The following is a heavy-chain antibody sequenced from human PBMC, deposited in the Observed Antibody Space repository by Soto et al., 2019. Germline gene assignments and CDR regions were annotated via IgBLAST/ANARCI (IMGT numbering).Heavy chain of an antibody. Sequence: ASVKVSCKASGYTFTSYGISWVRQAPGQGLEWMGWISAYNGNTNYAQKLQGRVTMTTDTSTSTAYMELRSLRSDDTAVYYCAIDTPQDIVVVPAAIGWFDPWGQGTLVTVSS. V-gene: IGHV1-18*01. J-gene: IGHJ5*02. D-gene: IGHD2-2*01. CDR3: AIDTPQDIVVVPAAIGWFDP. CDR2: ISAYNGNT. CDR1: GYTFTSYG.